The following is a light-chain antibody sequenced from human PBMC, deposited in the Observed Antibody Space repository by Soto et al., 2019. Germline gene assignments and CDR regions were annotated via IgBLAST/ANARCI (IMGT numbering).Light chain of an antibody. Sequence: QSALTQPASVSGSPGQSITISCTATTSDVGDYNYVSWYQQYPGKAPKPIIYHVSNRPSGVSNRFSGSKSGDTASLTISGLQAEDEADYYCSSDTSGGSVIFGGGTKVTVL. CDR3: SSDTSGGSVI. CDR2: HVS. J-gene: IGLJ2*01. V-gene: IGLV2-14*01. CDR1: TSDVGDYNY.